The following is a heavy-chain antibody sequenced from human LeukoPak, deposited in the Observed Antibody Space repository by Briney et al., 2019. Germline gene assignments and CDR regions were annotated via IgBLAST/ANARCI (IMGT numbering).Heavy chain of an antibody. V-gene: IGHV3-30-3*01. CDR3: AREYTAMVPYYFDY. J-gene: IGHJ4*02. CDR1: GFTFSSYA. CDR2: ISYDGSNK. D-gene: IGHD5-18*01. Sequence: GGSLRLSCAASGFTFSSYAMHWVRQAPGKGLEWVAVISYDGSNKYYADSVKGRLTISRDNSKNTLYLQMNSLRAEDTAVYYCAREYTAMVPYYFDYWGQGTLVTVSS.